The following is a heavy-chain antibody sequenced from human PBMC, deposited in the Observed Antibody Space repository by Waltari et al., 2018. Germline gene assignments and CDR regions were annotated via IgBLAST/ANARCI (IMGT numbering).Heavy chain of an antibody. CDR1: GFTFSNAW. CDR2: IKSKTDGGTT. D-gene: IGHD3-22*01. V-gene: IGHV3-15*07. Sequence: EVQLVESGGGLVKPGGSLRLSCAASGFTFSNAWMNWVRQAPGKGLEWVGRIKSKTDGGTTDYAEPGKGRLTISREDSKNTLYLQMNSLKTEDTAVYYCTTDEAERADYSRDYYDSSGYYGGFDYWGQGTLVTVSS. J-gene: IGHJ4*02. CDR3: TTDEAERADYSRDYYDSSGYYGGFDY.